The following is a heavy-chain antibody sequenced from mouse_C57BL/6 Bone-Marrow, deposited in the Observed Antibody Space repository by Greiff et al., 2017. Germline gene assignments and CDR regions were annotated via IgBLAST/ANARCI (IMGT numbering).Heavy chain of an antibody. CDR2: IDPSDSYT. V-gene: IGHV1-59*01. J-gene: IGHJ3*01. Sequence: QVQLQQPGAELVRPGTSVKLSCKASGYTFTSYWMHWVKQRPGQGLEWIGVIDPSDSYTNYNQKFKGKATLTVDTSSSTAYMQLSSLTSEDSAVXYCARSRQLRLPFAYWGQGTLVTVSA. CDR1: GYTFTSYW. CDR3: ARSRQLRLPFAY. D-gene: IGHD3-2*02.